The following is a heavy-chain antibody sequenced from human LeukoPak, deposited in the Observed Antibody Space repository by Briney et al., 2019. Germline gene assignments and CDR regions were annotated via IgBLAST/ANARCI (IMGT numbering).Heavy chain of an antibody. V-gene: IGHV4-4*07. CDR3: ARDRRGFIEAAGGGDWENPLAS. J-gene: IGHJ4*02. CDR1: GGSISSYY. CDR2: IYTSGST. D-gene: IGHD6-13*01. Sequence: PSETLSLTCTVSGGSISSYYWSWIRQPAGKGLEWIGRIYTSGSTNYNPSLKSRVTMSVDTSKNQFSLKLSSVTAADTAVYYCARDRRGFIEAAGGGDWENPLASGGRETLVPVP.